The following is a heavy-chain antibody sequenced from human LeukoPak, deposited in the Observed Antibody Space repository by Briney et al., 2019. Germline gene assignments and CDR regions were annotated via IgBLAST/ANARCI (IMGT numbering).Heavy chain of an antibody. J-gene: IGHJ4*02. V-gene: IGHV3-48*01. D-gene: IGHD3-22*01. CDR3: ARGSTYYDSSGQVPFDY. CDR1: GFTFSTYS. CDR2: ISSSSSTI. Sequence: GGSLRLSCAASGFTFSTYSMNWVRQAPGKGLEWVSYISSSSSTIYYADSVKGRFTISRDNAKNSLYLQMNSLRAEDTAVYYCARGSTYYDSSGQVPFDYWGQGTLVTASS.